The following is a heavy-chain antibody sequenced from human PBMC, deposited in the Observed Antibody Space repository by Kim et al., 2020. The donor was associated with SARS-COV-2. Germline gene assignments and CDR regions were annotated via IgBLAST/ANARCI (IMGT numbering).Heavy chain of an antibody. Sequence: GGSLRLSCVASGFTFRTSAMYWVRQAPGEGLEWIAAIDAGGSNTYYADSVRGRFTISRDNPKNTPYLQMSSLTADDTAVYYCAKVPSTVVTPAFDYWGQGTLVTVSS. D-gene: IGHD4-17*01. CDR1: GFTFRTSA. CDR2: IDAGGSNT. J-gene: IGHJ4*02. CDR3: AKVPSTVVTPAFDY. V-gene: IGHV3-23*01.